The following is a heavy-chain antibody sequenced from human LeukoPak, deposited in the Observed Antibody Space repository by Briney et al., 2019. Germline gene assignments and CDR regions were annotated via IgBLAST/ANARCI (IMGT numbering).Heavy chain of an antibody. CDR3: AAVYNWNSSENY. Sequence: ASVKVSCKASGFTFTSSAVQWVRQARGQRLEWIGWIVVGSGNTNYAQKFQERVTITRDMSTSTAYMELSSLRSEDTAVYYCAAVYNWNSSENYWGQGTLVTVSS. J-gene: IGHJ4*02. CDR1: GFTFTSSA. D-gene: IGHD1-7*01. CDR2: IVVGSGNT. V-gene: IGHV1-58*01.